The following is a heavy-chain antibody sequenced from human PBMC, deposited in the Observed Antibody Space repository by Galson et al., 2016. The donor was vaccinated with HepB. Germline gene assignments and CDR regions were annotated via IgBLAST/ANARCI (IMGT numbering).Heavy chain of an antibody. D-gene: IGHD5-24*01. CDR3: ARVRDCYNHYYYYGMDV. Sequence: SVKVSCKASGGTFTSYAISWVRQAPGQGLEWMGGIIPIFGTSNYAQKFQGRVTITADESTSTAYMELSSLRSADTAVYYCARVRDCYNHYYYYGMDVWGQGTTVTVSS. CDR1: GGTFTSYA. V-gene: IGHV1-69*13. J-gene: IGHJ6*02. CDR2: IIPIFGTS.